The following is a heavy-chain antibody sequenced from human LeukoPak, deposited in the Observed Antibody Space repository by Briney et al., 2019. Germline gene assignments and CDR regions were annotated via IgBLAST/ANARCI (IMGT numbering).Heavy chain of an antibody. CDR2: IYYSGTT. Sequence: SETLSLTCIVSGASISSCCHYWGWIRQPPGMGLEWIGSIYYSGTTYYNPSLKSRVTISVDTSKNQFSLKLSFVTAADTAMYFCARHDYNSGSPNINWFDPWGQGTLVAVSS. J-gene: IGHJ5*02. V-gene: IGHV4-39*01. CDR1: GASISSCCHY. CDR3: ARHDYNSGSPNINWFDP. D-gene: IGHD3-10*01.